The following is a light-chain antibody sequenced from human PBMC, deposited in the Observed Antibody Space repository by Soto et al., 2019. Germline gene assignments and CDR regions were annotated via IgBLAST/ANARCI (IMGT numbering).Light chain of an antibody. CDR3: QQYDNLPTNT. CDR2: DAS. Sequence: DIQMTQSPSSLSASVGDRVTITCQARQDISNYLNWDQQKPGKAPKLLIYDASNLETGVPSRFSGSGSGTDFTFTISSLQPEDIATYYCQQYDNLPTNTFGQGTKLEI. CDR1: QDISNY. V-gene: IGKV1-33*01. J-gene: IGKJ2*01.